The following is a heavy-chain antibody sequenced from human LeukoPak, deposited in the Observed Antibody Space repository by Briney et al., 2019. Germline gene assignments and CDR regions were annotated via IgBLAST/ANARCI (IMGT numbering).Heavy chain of an antibody. D-gene: IGHD3-22*01. Sequence: GGSLRLSCAASGFTFSSYGMHWVRQAPGKGLEWVAFIRYDGSNKYYADSVKGRFTISRDNSKNTLYLQMNSLRAEDTAVYYCARNLYYYDSSGYYYYWGQGTLVTVSS. CDR1: GFTFSSYG. CDR2: IRYDGSNK. J-gene: IGHJ4*02. CDR3: ARNLYYYDSSGYYYY. V-gene: IGHV3-30*02.